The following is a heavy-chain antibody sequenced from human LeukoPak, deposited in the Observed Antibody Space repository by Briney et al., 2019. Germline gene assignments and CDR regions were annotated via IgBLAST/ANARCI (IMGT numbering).Heavy chain of an antibody. CDR1: GFTFSSYG. CDR2: IRFDGSQK. D-gene: IGHD3-3*01. Sequence: PGGSLRLSCAASGFTFSSYGMHWVRQAPGKGLEWVAFIRFDGSQKYYADSVKGRFTISRDNSKNTLYLQMNSLRAEDTAVYYCAKEGSIFGVVIRPYYFDYWGQGTLVTVSS. CDR3: AKEGSIFGVVIRPYYFDY. J-gene: IGHJ4*02. V-gene: IGHV3-30*02.